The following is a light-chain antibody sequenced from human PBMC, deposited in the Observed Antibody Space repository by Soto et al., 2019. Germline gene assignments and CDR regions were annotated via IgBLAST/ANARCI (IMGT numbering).Light chain of an antibody. V-gene: IGKV3-11*01. CDR3: QQRSTWPAYT. J-gene: IGKJ2*01. CDR1: QSVSSY. Sequence: EIVLTQSPATLSLSPGERATLSCRASQSVSSYLGWYQKKPGQAPRLLIYDASNRATGIPARFSGSGSGTDFTLTISSLEPEDFAVYYCQQRSTWPAYTFGQGTQLEIK. CDR2: DAS.